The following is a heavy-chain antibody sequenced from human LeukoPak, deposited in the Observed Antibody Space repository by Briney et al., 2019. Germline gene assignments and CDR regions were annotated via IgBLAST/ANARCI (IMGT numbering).Heavy chain of an antibody. J-gene: IGHJ5*02. CDR3: ARGDRSWYSNWFDP. D-gene: IGHD6-13*01. Sequence: ASVKVSCKASGYTFTSYDINWVRQATGQGLEWMGWMNPNSGNTGYAQKFQGRVTKTRNTSISTAYMELSSLRSEDTAVYYCARGDRSWYSNWFDPWGQGTLVTVSS. V-gene: IGHV1-8*01. CDR1: GYTFTSYD. CDR2: MNPNSGNT.